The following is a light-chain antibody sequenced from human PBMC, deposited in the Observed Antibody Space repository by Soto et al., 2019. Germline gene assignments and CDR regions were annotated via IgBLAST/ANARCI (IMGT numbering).Light chain of an antibody. CDR2: LGS. V-gene: IGKV2-28*01. Sequence: DVVMTQSPLSLPVTPGEPASISCRSSQSLLHSNGYNYLDWYLQKPGQSPQLLIYLGSNRASGVPDGFSGSGSGTDFTRKISRVEAEDVGVYYSMQDLNTAQISFGQGTRLEIK. CDR1: QSLLHSNGYNY. CDR3: MQDLNTAQIS. J-gene: IGKJ5*01.